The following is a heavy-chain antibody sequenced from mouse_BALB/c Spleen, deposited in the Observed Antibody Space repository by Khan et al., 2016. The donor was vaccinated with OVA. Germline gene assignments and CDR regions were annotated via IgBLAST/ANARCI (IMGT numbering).Heavy chain of an antibody. J-gene: IGHJ3*01. CDR1: GYTFTSYV. D-gene: IGHD2-2*01. CDR2: INPSSGGT. V-gene: IGHV1S136*01. Sequence: VQLQQSGPELVKPGASVKMSCKASGYTFTSYVMHWVKQKPGQGLEWIGDINPSSGGTNFNEKFKSKATLTVDKSSSTAYIQLNSLTSEDSAVYYCTRSGYGSFAYWGQGTLVTVSA. CDR3: TRSGYGSFAY.